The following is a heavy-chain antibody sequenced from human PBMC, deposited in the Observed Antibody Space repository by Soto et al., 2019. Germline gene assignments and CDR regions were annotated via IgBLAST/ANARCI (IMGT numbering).Heavy chain of an antibody. Sequence: ASVKVSCKASGYTFTNSGISWVRQAPGQGLEWMGWISTDNGNTNYAQHLQGRVSMTTDTSTSTAYMDLRSLRSDDTAVYYCRTSFWSGYSYGMDVWGQGTTVTVSS. V-gene: IGHV1-18*01. CDR1: GYTFTNSG. CDR3: RTSFWSGYSYGMDV. CDR2: ISTDNGNT. D-gene: IGHD3-3*01. J-gene: IGHJ6*02.